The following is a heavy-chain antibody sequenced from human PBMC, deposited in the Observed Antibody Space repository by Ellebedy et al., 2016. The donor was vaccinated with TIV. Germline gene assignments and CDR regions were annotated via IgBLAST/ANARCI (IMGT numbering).Heavy chain of an antibody. CDR3: ARRGYEGGVDY. CDR2: ISSSGTTK. V-gene: IGHV3-48*03. D-gene: IGHD3-3*01. CDR1: GFPFSSFE. Sequence: PGGSPRLSCAASGFPFSSFEFNWVRQSPGKGLEWVSYISSSGTTKYYADSVKGRVTISRDNAKNSLYLEMRSLRTEDTALYYCARRGYEGGVDYWGQGTLVTVSS. J-gene: IGHJ4*02.